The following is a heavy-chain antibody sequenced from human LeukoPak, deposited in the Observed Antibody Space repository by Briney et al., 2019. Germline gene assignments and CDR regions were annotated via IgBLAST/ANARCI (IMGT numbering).Heavy chain of an antibody. D-gene: IGHD2-2*01. V-gene: IGHV3-23*01. CDR2: ISGSGGST. CDR1: GFTFSSYA. Sequence: GGSLRLSCAASGFTFSSYAMSWVRQAPGKGLEWLSAISGSGGSTYYADSVKGRFTISRDNSKNTLYLQMNSLRAEDTAVYYCAKVGRLAVPSLYFDYWGQGTLVTVSS. J-gene: IGHJ4*02. CDR3: AKVGRLAVPSLYFDY.